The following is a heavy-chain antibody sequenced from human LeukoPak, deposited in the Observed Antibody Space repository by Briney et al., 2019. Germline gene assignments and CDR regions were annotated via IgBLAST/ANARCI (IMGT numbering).Heavy chain of an antibody. CDR2: ISAYNGNT. CDR1: GYTFIRNG. V-gene: IGHV1-18*01. CDR3: ARDSSTEVPGT. D-gene: IGHD2-8*02. J-gene: IGHJ5*02. Sequence: ASVPVPRKASGYTFIRNGISWVRQAPGQGLEWMGWISAYNGNTNYAQKLQDRVTMTTDTSTSTAYMELRSLRSDDTAVYYCARDSSTEVPGTWGQKTFVPASS.